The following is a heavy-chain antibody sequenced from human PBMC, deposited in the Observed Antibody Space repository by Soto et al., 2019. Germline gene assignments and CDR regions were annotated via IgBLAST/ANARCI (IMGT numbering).Heavy chain of an antibody. J-gene: IGHJ6*03. Sequence: PSETLSLTCTVSGGSISSYYWSWIRQPPGKALEWIAYIYHSGSTKYNPSLKGRVTTSVDTSKNQFSLKLSSVTAADTAVYYCTRNTIFEVVNGNSYYYYMDVWGKGNTVTVYS. V-gene: IGHV4-59*08. D-gene: IGHD3-3*01. CDR3: TRNTIFEVVNGNSYYYYMDV. CDR1: GGSISSYY. CDR2: IYHSGST.